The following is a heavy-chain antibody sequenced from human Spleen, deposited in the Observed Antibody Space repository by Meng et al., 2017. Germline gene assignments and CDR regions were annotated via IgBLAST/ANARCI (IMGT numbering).Heavy chain of an antibody. V-gene: IGHV3-11*04. Sequence: GESLKISCAASGFTFSDYYMSWIRQAPGKGLEWVSYISSSGSTIYYADSVKGRFTISRDNSKNTLYLQMNSLRAEDTAVYYCARDVYYDSSGYQAYWGQGTLVTVSS. CDR3: ARDVYYDSSGYQAY. J-gene: IGHJ4*02. CDR2: ISSSGSTI. D-gene: IGHD3-22*01. CDR1: GFTFSDYY.